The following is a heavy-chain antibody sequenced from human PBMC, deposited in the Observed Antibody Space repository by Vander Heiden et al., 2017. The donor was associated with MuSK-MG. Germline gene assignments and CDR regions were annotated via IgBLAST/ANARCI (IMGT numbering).Heavy chain of an antibody. CDR3: ARTYHYYGSGSYYSETDAFDI. J-gene: IGHJ3*02. Sequence: QVTLRESGPALVNPTQTLTLTCTFSGFSLSTSGMCVSWIRQPPGKALERLALIDLDDDKYYSTSLKTRLTISKDTSKNQVVLTMTNMDPVDTATYYCARTYHYYGSGSYYSETDAFDIWCQGTMVTVSS. CDR1: GFSLSTSGMC. CDR2: IDLDDDK. V-gene: IGHV2-70*01. D-gene: IGHD3-10*01.